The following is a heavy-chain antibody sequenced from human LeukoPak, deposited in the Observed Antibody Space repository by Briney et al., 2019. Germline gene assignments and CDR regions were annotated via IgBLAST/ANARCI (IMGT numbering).Heavy chain of an antibody. CDR1: GGSFSGYY. CDR3: ARGSGSHNRAFDI. CDR2: INHSGST. Sequence: SETLSLTCAVYGGSFSGYYWSWIRQPPGKGLEWIGEINHSGSTNYNPSLKSRVTISVDTSKNQFSLKLSSVTAADTAVYYCARGSGSHNRAFDIWGQGTMVTVSS. V-gene: IGHV4-34*01. J-gene: IGHJ3*02. D-gene: IGHD1-26*01.